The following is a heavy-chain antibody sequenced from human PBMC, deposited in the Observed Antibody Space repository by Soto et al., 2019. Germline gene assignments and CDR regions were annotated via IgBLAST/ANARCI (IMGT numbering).Heavy chain of an antibody. CDR1: GFSFSDYY. V-gene: IGHV3-11*01. Sequence: QVELVEAGGALVKPGGSLRPSCGASGFSFSDYYMSWIRQAPGKGLEWVSYISSSGSTIYYADSVKGRFTISRDNANNSLYLQMNSLRDEDTAVYYCARGGSESSAYFPWFDPWGQGTLVTVSS. CDR2: ISSSGSTI. D-gene: IGHD6-19*01. CDR3: ARGGSESSAYFPWFDP. J-gene: IGHJ5*02.